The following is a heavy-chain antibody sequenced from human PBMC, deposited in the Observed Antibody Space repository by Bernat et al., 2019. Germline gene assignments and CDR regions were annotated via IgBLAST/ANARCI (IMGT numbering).Heavy chain of an antibody. CDR3: AADPSPRYYYGSRADV. V-gene: IGHV1-58*01. CDR2: IVVGSGNT. J-gene: IGHJ6*04. D-gene: IGHD3-10*01. Sequence: QMQLVQSGPEVKKPGTSVQVSCKASGFTFTSSAVQWVRQARGQRLEWIGWIVVGSGNTNYAQKFQERVTIARDMSTSTAYMELSSLRSEDTAVYYCAADPSPRYYYGSRADVWGKGTTVTVSS. CDR1: GFTFTSSA.